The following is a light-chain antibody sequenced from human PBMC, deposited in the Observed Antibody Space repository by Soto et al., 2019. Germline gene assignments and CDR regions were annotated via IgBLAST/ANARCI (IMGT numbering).Light chain of an antibody. CDR2: FDD. J-gene: IGLJ3*02. CDR1: SSNIGNNA. V-gene: IGLV1-36*01. Sequence: QSVLTQPPSVSAAPRQRVTISCSGSSSNIGNNAVNWYQQVPGKAPKLLIHFDDRVASGISDRFSGSKSGTSASLALSGLQSEDEADYYCAAWDDSLNGPVFGGGTKLTVL. CDR3: AAWDDSLNGPV.